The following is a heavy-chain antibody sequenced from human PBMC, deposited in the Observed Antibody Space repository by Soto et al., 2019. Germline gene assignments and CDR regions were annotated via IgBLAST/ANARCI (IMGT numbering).Heavy chain of an antibody. CDR3: ARGLYYYDSSGYSDAFDI. Sequence: QVQLVQSGAEVKKPGSSVKVSCKAFGGTFSSYGVSWVRQAPGQGLEWVGRIIPVFSTTHYAQKFQGRVRVTADEYTSTAHMELSSLRSEDPAVYYCARGLYYYDSSGYSDAFDIWGQGTMVTVSS. J-gene: IGHJ3*02. CDR1: GGTFSSYG. D-gene: IGHD3-22*01. CDR2: IIPVFSTT. V-gene: IGHV1-69*18.